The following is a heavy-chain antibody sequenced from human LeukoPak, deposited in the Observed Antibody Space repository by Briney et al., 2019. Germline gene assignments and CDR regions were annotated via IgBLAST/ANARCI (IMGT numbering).Heavy chain of an antibody. CDR2: IYYSGST. CDR1: GGSISSYY. Sequence: PSETLSLTCTVSGGSISSYYWSWIRQPPGKGLEWIGYIYYSGSTNYNPSLKSRATISVDTSKNQFSLKLSSVTAADTAVYYCARGPPSLRFLEWLSPFDYWGQGTLVTVSS. J-gene: IGHJ4*02. V-gene: IGHV4-59*12. CDR3: ARGPPSLRFLEWLSPFDY. D-gene: IGHD3-3*01.